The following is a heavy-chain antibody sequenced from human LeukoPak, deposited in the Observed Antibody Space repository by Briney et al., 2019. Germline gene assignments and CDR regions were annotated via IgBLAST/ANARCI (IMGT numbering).Heavy chain of an antibody. CDR3: ARDLDTFDY. J-gene: IGHJ4*02. CDR2: IWYDGSKR. Sequence: GGSLRLSCAASGFTFSSHGMHWVRQAPGKGLEWVAVIWYDGSKRYYADSVKGRFTISRDNAKNSLYLQMNSLRAEDTAVYYCARDLDTFDYWGQGTLVTVSS. D-gene: IGHD3-16*01. CDR1: GFTFSSHG. V-gene: IGHV3-33*01.